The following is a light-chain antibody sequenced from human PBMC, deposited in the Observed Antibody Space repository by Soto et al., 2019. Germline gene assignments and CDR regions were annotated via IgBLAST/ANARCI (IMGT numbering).Light chain of an antibody. Sequence: QSALTQPRSVSGSPGQSVTISCTGSSSDVGGYNYVSWYQRHPGKAPKLVIYDVTKRPSGVPDRFSGSKSGNTASLTVSGLQAEDEADYFCGSYAGTKNFVVFGGGTQLTVL. J-gene: IGLJ2*01. CDR3: GSYAGTKNFVV. CDR1: SSDVGGYNY. CDR2: DVT. V-gene: IGLV2-11*01.